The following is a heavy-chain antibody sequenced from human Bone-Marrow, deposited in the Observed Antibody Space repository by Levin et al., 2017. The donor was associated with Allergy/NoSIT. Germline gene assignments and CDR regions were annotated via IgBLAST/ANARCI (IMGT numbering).Heavy chain of an antibody. CDR2: ISYSGST. J-gene: IGHJ4*02. D-gene: IGHD3-10*01. CDR3: ARRASGRGFN. V-gene: IGHV4-39*01. CDR1: GGSISSSYY. Sequence: GSLRLSCSVSGGSISSSYYWGWIRQPPGEGLEWIGSISYSGSTYYSPSLKSRVTISIDTSNNQFSLKLSSVTAADTAVYYCARRASGRGFNWGQGTLVTVSS.